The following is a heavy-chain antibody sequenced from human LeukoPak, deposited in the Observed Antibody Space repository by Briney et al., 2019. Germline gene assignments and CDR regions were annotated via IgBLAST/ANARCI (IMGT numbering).Heavy chain of an antibody. CDR2: IYYSGST. J-gene: IGHJ6*03. Sequence: KTSETLSLTCNVSGGSISSNSFYWGWIRQPPGKGLEWIGSIYYSGSTYYNPSLKSRVTISVDTSNNQFSLKLTSVTAADTAVYYCARITNVWPHYYMDIWDKGTTVTVSS. V-gene: IGHV4-39*07. D-gene: IGHD1-14*01. CDR3: ARITNVWPHYYMDI. CDR1: GGSISSNSFY.